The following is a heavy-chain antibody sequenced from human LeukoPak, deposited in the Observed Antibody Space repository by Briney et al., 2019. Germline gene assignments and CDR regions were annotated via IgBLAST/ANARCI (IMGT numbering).Heavy chain of an antibody. Sequence: GGSLRLSCAASGFTFSSYGMHWVRQAPGKGLEWVAVISYDGSNKYYADSVKGRFTISRDNSKNTLYLQMNSLRAEDTAVYYCATGDYFSSGDIVVVPAAFDPWGQGTLVTVSS. V-gene: IGHV3-30*03. D-gene: IGHD2-2*01. CDR2: ISYDGSNK. CDR3: ATGDYFSSGDIVVVPAAFDP. CDR1: GFTFSSYG. J-gene: IGHJ5*02.